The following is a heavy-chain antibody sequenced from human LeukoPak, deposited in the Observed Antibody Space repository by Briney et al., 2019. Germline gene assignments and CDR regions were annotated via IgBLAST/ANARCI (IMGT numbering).Heavy chain of an antibody. V-gene: IGHV3-30*18. CDR3: AKDQTWTHIPGDY. CDR1: GFTFSSYG. CDR2: ISYDGSNK. J-gene: IGHJ4*02. Sequence: GRSLRLSCAASGFTFSSYGMHWVRQAPGKGLEWVAVISYDGSNKYYADSVKGRFTISRDNSKNTLYLQMNSLRAEDTAVYYCAKDQTWTHIPGDYWGQGTLVTVSS. D-gene: IGHD2-21*01.